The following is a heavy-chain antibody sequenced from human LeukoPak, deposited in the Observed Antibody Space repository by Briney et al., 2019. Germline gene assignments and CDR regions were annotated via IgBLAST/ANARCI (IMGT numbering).Heavy chain of an antibody. V-gene: IGHV4-39*01. CDR1: GGSISSSSYY. D-gene: IGHD2-15*01. J-gene: IGHJ3*02. CDR2: IYYSGST. Sequence: TSETLSLTCTVSGGSISSSSYYWGWIRQPPGKGLEWIGSIYYSGSTYYNPSLKSRATISVDTSKNQFSLKLSSVTAADTAVYYCARHEGYCSGGSCYSDAFDIWGQGTMVTVSS. CDR3: ARHEGYCSGGSCYSDAFDI.